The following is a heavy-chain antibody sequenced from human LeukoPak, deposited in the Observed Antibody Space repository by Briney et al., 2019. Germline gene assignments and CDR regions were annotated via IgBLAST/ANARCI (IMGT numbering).Heavy chain of an antibody. J-gene: IGHJ6*02. CDR1: GGSISSYY. Sequence: SETLSLTCTVSGGSISSYYWSWIRQPPGKGLGWIGNIYYSGSTNYNPSLKGRVTIAIDTPKNQFSLKVSSVTAADTAVYYCVTGIAVAGDIKYYAMDVWGQGTTVTVSS. V-gene: IGHV4-59*08. D-gene: IGHD6-19*01. CDR2: IYYSGST. CDR3: VTGIAVAGDIKYYAMDV.